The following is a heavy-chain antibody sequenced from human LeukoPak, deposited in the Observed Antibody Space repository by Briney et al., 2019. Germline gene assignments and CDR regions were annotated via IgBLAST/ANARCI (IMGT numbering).Heavy chain of an antibody. CDR3: AHGMSYSDTSGPGGYAFDV. J-gene: IGHJ3*01. CDR2: IYYIGNT. D-gene: IGHD3-22*01. CDR1: GGSISSSY. Sequence: SETLSLTCTVSGGSISSSYWGWIRQPPGKGLEWFGYIYYIGNTNFNPSLKTRVAISVDTSMNQFSLTLTSVTAADTAVYYCAHGMSYSDTSGPGGYAFDVWGQGTLVTVSS. V-gene: IGHV4-59*01.